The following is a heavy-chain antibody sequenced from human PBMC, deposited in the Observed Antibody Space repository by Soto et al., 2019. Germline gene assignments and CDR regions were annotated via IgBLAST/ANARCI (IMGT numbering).Heavy chain of an antibody. CDR3: ASGGDILTGAPPAGYYYSMDV. J-gene: IGHJ6*03. V-gene: IGHV1-3*01. CDR2: INAGNGNT. Sequence: QVQLVQSGAEVKKPGASVKVSCKASGYTFTSYAMHWVRQAPGQRLEWMGWINAGNGNTKYSQKFQGRVTIPRDTSASTAYMELSSLRSEDTAVYYCASGGDILTGAPPAGYYYSMDVWGKGTTVTVSS. CDR1: GYTFTSYA. D-gene: IGHD3-9*01.